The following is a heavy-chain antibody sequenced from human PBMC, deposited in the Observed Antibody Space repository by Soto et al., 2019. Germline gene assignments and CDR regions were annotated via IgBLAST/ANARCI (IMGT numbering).Heavy chain of an antibody. Sequence: KPSETLSLTCTVSGGSISSGGYYWGWIRQHPGKGLEWIGYIYYSGDTYSNPSLKSRITMSVDTSKNQFSLKLSSVTAADTAVYFCTTGEWESYYQDYWGQGTLVTVSS. V-gene: IGHV4-31*03. CDR1: GGSISSGGYY. J-gene: IGHJ4*02. CDR2: IYYSGDT. D-gene: IGHD1-26*01. CDR3: TTGEWESYYQDY.